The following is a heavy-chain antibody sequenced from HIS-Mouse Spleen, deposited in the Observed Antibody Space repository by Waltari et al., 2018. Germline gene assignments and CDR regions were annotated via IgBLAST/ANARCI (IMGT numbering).Heavy chain of an antibody. CDR2: INPNSGGT. D-gene: IGHD5-12*01. J-gene: IGHJ6*02. CDR1: GYTFTGYY. Sequence: QVQLVQSGAEVKKPGASVKVSCKASGYTFTGYYMHWVRQAPGQGLEGMGWINPNSGGTNYAQKFQGMVTMTRDTSISTAYMELSRLRSDDTAVYYCAREPLRDGYNSYYYYGMDVWGQGTTVTVSS. CDR3: AREPLRDGYNSYYYYGMDV. V-gene: IGHV1-2*02.